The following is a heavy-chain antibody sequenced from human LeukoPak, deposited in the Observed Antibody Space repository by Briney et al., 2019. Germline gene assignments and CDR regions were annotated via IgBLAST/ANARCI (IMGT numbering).Heavy chain of an antibody. Sequence: GASVKISCKASGGTFSSYAISWVRQAPGQGLEWMGGIIPIFVTANYAQKFQGRVTITADKSTSTAYMELSSLRSEDTAVYYCARGLPGGSGSYLDYFDYWGQGTLVTVSS. J-gene: IGHJ4*02. CDR3: ARGLPGGSGSYLDYFDY. V-gene: IGHV1-69*06. D-gene: IGHD3-10*01. CDR2: IIPIFVTA. CDR1: GGTFSSYA.